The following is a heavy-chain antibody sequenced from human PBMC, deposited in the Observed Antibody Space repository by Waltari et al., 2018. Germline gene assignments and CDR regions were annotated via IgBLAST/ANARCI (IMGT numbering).Heavy chain of an antibody. Sequence: EVLLVESGGGLVQPGGSLRPSCAASGVTFSGSWMTWVRQAPGKGLEWVANIKQDGSERYYMDSVRGRFTISRDNAKNSLSLQMNSLRAEDTAVYYCATWRSLIAPFMGGVFEIWGHGTMVTVSS. V-gene: IGHV3-7*01. J-gene: IGHJ3*02. CDR1: GVTFSGSW. CDR2: IKQDGSER. D-gene: IGHD3-16*01. CDR3: ATWRSLIAPFMGGVFEI.